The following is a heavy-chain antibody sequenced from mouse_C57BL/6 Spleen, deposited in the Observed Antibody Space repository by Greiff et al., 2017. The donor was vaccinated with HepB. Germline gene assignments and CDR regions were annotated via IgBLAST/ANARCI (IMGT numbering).Heavy chain of an antibody. V-gene: IGHV1-82*01. CDR3: AREGDDGVRFCMDY. Sequence: QVQLKQSGPELVKPGASVKISCKASGYAFSSSWMNWVKQRPGKGLEWIGRIYPGDGDTNYNGKFKGKATLTADKSSSTAYMQLSSLTSEDSAVYCCAREGDDGVRFCMDYWGQGTSVTVSS. CDR2: IYPGDGDT. J-gene: IGHJ4*01. D-gene: IGHD2-3*01. CDR1: GYAFSSSW.